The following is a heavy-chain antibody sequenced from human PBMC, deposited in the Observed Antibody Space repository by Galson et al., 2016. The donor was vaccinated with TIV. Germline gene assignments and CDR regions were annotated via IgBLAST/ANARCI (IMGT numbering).Heavy chain of an antibody. CDR1: GYSFPKYW. CDR2: IYPNDSDT. D-gene: IGHD3-3*01. Sequence: QSGAEVKKPGESLKISCKGFGYSFPKYWIAWVRQVSGKGLESMGIIYPNDSDTRYSPSFHGQVTISADKSIGTAYLQWSSLKASDTGIYYCARGWRGYTSIFDVWGQGTMVSVSS. J-gene: IGHJ3*01. V-gene: IGHV5-51*01. CDR3: ARGWRGYTSIFDV.